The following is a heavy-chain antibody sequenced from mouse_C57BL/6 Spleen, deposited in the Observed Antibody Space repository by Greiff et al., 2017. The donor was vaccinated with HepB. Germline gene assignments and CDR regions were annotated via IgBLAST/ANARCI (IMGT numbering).Heavy chain of an antibody. CDR2: ISDGGSYT. CDR1: GFTFSSYA. CDR3: AREGGLRRFAY. V-gene: IGHV5-4*01. D-gene: IGHD1-3*01. J-gene: IGHJ3*01. Sequence: EVNVVESGGGLVKPGGSLKLSCAASGFTFSSYAMSWVRQTPEKRLEWVATISDGGSYTYYPDNVKGRFTISRDNAKNNLYLQMSHLKSEDTAMYYCAREGGLRRFAYWGQGTLVTVSA.